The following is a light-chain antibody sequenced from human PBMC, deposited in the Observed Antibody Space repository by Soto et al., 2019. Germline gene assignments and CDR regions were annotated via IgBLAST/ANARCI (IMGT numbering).Light chain of an antibody. Sequence: TVLTQSPGTLSLSPGERATLSCRASQNVSNNYLAWYQQKPGQAPRLLIYGASNRATGIPDRFSGSGSGTDFTLTISRLEPEDFAVYYCQQYGSSGTFGQGTKVDIK. J-gene: IGKJ1*01. CDR1: QNVSNNY. V-gene: IGKV3-20*01. CDR2: GAS. CDR3: QQYGSSGT.